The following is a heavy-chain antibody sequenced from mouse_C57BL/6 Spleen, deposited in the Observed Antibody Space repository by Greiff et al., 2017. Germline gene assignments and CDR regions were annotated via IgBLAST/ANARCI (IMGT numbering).Heavy chain of an antibody. J-gene: IGHJ2*01. CDR2: IYPGDGDT. D-gene: IGHD2-4*01. Sequence: VQLQQSGPELVKPGASVKISCKASGYAFSSSWMNWVKQRPGKGLEWIGRIYPGDGDTNYNGKFKGKATLTADKSSSTAYMQLSSLTSEDSAVYFCACDYDRNFDYWGQGTTLTVSS. V-gene: IGHV1-82*01. CDR1: GYAFSSSW. CDR3: ACDYDRNFDY.